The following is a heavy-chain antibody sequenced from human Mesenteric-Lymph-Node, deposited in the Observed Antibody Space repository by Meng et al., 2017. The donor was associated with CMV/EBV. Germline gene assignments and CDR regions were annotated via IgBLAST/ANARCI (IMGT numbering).Heavy chain of an antibody. CDR2: ISSSSSYI. CDR3: TRREAATLFGGDWFDS. J-gene: IGHJ5*01. D-gene: IGHD3-16*01. Sequence: GESLKISCAASGFTFSSYSMNWVRQAPGKGLEWVSSISSSSSYIYYADSVRGRFTISRENAENSLYLQMNSLRVDDTAIYYCTRREAATLFGGDWFDSWGQGTLVTVSS. V-gene: IGHV3-21*01. CDR1: GFTFSSYS.